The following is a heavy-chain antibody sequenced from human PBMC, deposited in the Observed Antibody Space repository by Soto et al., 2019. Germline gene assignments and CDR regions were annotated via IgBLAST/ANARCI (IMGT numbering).Heavy chain of an antibody. D-gene: IGHD3-22*01. Sequence: GESLKISCKGSGYSFTSYWIGWVRQMPGKGLEWMGIIYPGDSDTRYSPSFQGQVTISADKSISTAYLQWSSLKASDTAMYYCARQVHYYDSSGYFKYFDYWGQGTLVTVSS. CDR1: GYSFTSYW. CDR2: IYPGDSDT. V-gene: IGHV5-51*01. CDR3: ARQVHYYDSSGYFKYFDY. J-gene: IGHJ4*02.